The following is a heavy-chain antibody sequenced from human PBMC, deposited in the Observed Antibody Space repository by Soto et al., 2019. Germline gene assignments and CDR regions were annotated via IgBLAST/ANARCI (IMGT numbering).Heavy chain of an antibody. J-gene: IGHJ5*02. CDR1: GGSISSSSYY. Sequence: SETLSLTCTVSGGSISSSSYYCGWIRQPPGKGLEWIGSIYYSGSTYYNPSLKSRVTISVDTSKNQFSLKLSSVTAADTAVYYCASPHRYSSGWSWFDPWGQGTLVTVSS. D-gene: IGHD6-19*01. CDR3: ASPHRYSSGWSWFDP. V-gene: IGHV4-39*01. CDR2: IYYSGST.